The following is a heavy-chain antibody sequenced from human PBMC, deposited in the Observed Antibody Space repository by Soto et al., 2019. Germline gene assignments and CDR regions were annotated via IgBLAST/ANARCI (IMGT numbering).Heavy chain of an antibody. D-gene: IGHD2-21*02. Sequence: QVQLVQSGAEVRKPGSSLRVSCKSSGATFSTTGISWVRQAPGPGLECMGGIIPLFGTPNYARKFQGRASSTADESTHTVYMELNSLGPDDAAVYYCARASPVICGGDPCYRLDSSFDSWGQGSLVIVSS. CDR1: GATFSTTG. V-gene: IGHV1-69*01. CDR2: IIPLFGTP. J-gene: IGHJ5*01. CDR3: ARASPVICGGDPCYRLDSSFDS.